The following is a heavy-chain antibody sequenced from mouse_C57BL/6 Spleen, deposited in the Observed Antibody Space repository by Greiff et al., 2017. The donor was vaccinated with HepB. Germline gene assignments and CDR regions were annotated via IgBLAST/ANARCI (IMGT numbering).Heavy chain of an antibody. CDR1: GYTFTSYW. Sequence: QVQLKQPGAELVKPGASVKLSCKASGYTFTSYWMHWVKQRPGRGLEWIGRIDPNSGGTKYNEKFKSKATLTVDKPSSTAYMQLSSLTSEDSAVYYCASRGYYDYGYFDDWGQGTTLTVSS. J-gene: IGHJ2*01. CDR2: IDPNSGGT. CDR3: ASRGYYDYGYFDD. D-gene: IGHD2-4*01. V-gene: IGHV1-72*01.